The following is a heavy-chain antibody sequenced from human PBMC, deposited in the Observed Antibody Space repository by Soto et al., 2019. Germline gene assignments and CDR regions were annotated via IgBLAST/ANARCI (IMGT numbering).Heavy chain of an antibody. D-gene: IGHD3-22*01. Sequence: VSVNSRITISPDTSKNQFSLQLKSVTPEDTGVYYCARDYYESGGYFDCWGQGNLVTVSS. V-gene: IGHV6-1*01. CDR3: ARDYYESGGYFDC. J-gene: IGHJ4*02.